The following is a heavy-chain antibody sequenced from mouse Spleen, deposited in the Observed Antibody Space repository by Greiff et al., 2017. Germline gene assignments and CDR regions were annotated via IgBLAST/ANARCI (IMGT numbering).Heavy chain of an antibody. D-gene: IGHD4-1*01. V-gene: IGHV1-64*01. CDR2: IHPNSGST. CDR3: AIGVTGTRRYYFDY. Sequence: QVQLQQPGAELVKPGASVKLSCKASGYTFTSYWMHWVKQRPGQGLEWIGMIHPNSGSTNYNEKFKSKATLTVDKSSSTAYMQLSSLTSEDSAVYYCAIGVTGTRRYYFDYWGQGTTLTVSS. J-gene: IGHJ2*01. CDR1: GYTFTSYW.